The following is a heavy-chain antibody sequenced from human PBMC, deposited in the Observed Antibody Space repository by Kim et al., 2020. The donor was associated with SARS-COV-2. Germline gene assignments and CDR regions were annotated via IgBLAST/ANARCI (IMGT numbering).Heavy chain of an antibody. V-gene: IGHV3-33*05. Sequence: GGSLRLSCAASGFTFSRSGMHWVRQAPGKGLEWVAIITYDGSNKYYADSVKGRFTISRDNSKNTLYLEMNSLRAEDTAVYYCARDSKDSSWFGLWYLDYWGQGTLVIVSS. D-gene: IGHD6-13*01. CDR2: ITYDGSNK. CDR3: ARDSKDSSWFGLWYLDY. J-gene: IGHJ4*02. CDR1: GFTFSRSG.